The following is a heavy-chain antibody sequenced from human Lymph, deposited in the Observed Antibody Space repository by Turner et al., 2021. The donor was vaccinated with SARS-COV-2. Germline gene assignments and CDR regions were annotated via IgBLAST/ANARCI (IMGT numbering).Heavy chain of an antibody. CDR1: GGPLSSSFYY. V-gene: IGHV4-39*02. CDR3: ARDGPQGWFVPVFDY. Sequence: QLQLPESGPGPGKPSETPSPTRTFPGGPLSSSFYYWGWIRQPRGKGLEWIGSIYYGGSTYYNPSLQSRVTLSVDTSKNQFSLKLTSVTAADTAVYYCARDGPQGWFVPVFDYWGQGTLVTVSS. CDR2: IYYGGST. D-gene: IGHD3-10*01. J-gene: IGHJ4*02.